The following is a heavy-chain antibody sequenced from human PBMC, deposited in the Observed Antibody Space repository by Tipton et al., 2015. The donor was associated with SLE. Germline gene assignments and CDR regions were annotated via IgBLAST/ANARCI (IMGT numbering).Heavy chain of an antibody. J-gene: IGHJ3*02. CDR3: ARVQDAFDI. CDR1: GFTFSSYS. V-gene: IGHV3-30-3*01. CDR2: ISYDGSNK. Sequence: RSLRLSCAASGFTFSSYSMHWVRQAPGKGLEWVAVISYDGSNKYYADSVKGRFTISRDTSKNTLYLQMNSLRPEDTAVYYCARVQDAFDIWGQGTMVTVSS.